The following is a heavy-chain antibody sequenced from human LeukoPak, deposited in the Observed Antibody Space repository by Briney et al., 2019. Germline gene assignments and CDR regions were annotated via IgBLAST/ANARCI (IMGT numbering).Heavy chain of an antibody. CDR1: GGSISSSYYY. J-gene: IGHJ6*02. Sequence: PSETLSLTCTVSGGSISSSYYYWGWIRQPPGKGLEWIGYIYYSGSTNYNPSLKSRVTISVDTSKNQFSLKLSSVTAADTAVYYCARVGGSNYYYYGMDVWGQGTTVTVSS. D-gene: IGHD3-10*01. V-gene: IGHV4-61*05. CDR3: ARVGGSNYYYYGMDV. CDR2: IYYSGST.